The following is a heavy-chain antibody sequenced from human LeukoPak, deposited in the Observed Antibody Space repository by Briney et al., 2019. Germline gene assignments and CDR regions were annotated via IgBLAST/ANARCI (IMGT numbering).Heavy chain of an antibody. D-gene: IGHD2-15*01. CDR2: IYTSGST. V-gene: IGHV4-4*07. CDR1: GESIKSFY. CDR3: ARGGYCSRGSCYSSWFDP. Sequence: PSETLSLTCTVSGESIKSFYWSWIRQPAGKGLEWIGRIYTSGSTNYSPSLKSRVTMSVDTSKNQFSLKLSSVTAADTAVYYCARGGYCSRGSCYSSWFDPWGQGTLVTVSS. J-gene: IGHJ5*02.